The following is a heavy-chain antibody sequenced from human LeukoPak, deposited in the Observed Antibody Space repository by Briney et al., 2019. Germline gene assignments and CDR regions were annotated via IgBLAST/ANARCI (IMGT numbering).Heavy chain of an antibody. CDR2: VYPGDSDT. D-gene: IGHD7-27*01. CDR3: VRQANWAVDY. J-gene: IGHJ4*02. Sequence: GESLKISCKASGYIFTSYWIGWVRQMPGKGLEWMGIVYPGDSDTRYSPSFQGQVTISADKSISTAYLQWSSLKASDTAIYYCVRQANWAVDYWGQGTLVTVSS. V-gene: IGHV5-51*01. CDR1: GYIFTSYW.